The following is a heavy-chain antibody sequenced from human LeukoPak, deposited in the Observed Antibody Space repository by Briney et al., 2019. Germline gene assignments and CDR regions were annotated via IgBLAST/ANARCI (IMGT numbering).Heavy chain of an antibody. Sequence: SETLSLTCTVSGGSISSYYWSWIRQHPGKGLEGIGYIYYSGSTNYNPSLKSRVTISVDTSKNQFSLKLSSVTAADTAVYYRARDAYYYDSSGRDAFDIWGQGTMVTVSS. D-gene: IGHD3-22*01. CDR2: IYYSGST. CDR3: ARDAYYYDSSGRDAFDI. V-gene: IGHV4-59*01. J-gene: IGHJ3*02. CDR1: GGSISSYY.